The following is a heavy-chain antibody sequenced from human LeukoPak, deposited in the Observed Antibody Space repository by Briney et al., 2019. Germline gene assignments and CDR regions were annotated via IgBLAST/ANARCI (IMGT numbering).Heavy chain of an antibody. CDR2: ISGSGGST. CDR3: AKDHPSGYYFDY. D-gene: IGHD1-14*01. Sequence: PGGSLRLSCAASGFTFRSYWMSWVRQAPGKGLEWVSAISGSGGSTFNADSVKGRFTISRDNSKNTLFLQMNSLRAEDTAIYYCAKDHPSGYYFDYWGQGTLVTVSS. CDR1: GFTFRSYW. J-gene: IGHJ4*02. V-gene: IGHV3-23*01.